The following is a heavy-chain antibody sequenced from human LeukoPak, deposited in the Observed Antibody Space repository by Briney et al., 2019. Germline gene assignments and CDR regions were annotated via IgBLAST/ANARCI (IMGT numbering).Heavy chain of an antibody. CDR3: ARHSDGIVGATREGSNPGIDY. Sequence: SETLSLTCTVSGGSISSYYWSWIRQPAGKGLEWIGRIYTSGSTNYNPSLKSRVTISVDTSKNQFSLKLSSVTAADTAVYYCARHSDGIVGATREGSNPGIDYWGQGTLVTVSS. CDR1: GGSISSYY. D-gene: IGHD1-26*01. CDR2: IYTSGST. J-gene: IGHJ4*02. V-gene: IGHV4-4*07.